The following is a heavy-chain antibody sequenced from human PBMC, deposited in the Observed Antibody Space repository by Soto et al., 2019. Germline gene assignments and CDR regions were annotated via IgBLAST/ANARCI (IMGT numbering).Heavy chain of an antibody. CDR1: GGSISSGGYS. J-gene: IGHJ6*02. CDR2: IYHSGST. CDR3: ARAHYGDYGYGMDV. D-gene: IGHD4-17*01. Sequence: QLQLQESGSGLVKPSQTLSLTCAVSGGSISSGGYSWSWIRQPPGKGLEWIGYIYHSGSTYYNPSLKSRVTISVDRSMNQFPLKLSSVSAADTVVYYCARAHYGDYGYGMDVWGQGTTVTVSS. V-gene: IGHV4-30-2*01.